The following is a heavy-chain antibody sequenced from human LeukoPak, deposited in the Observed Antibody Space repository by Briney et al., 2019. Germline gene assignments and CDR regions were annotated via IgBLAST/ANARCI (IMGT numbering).Heavy chain of an antibody. CDR2: LWSDGIKT. CDR3: GRDYTSSWTPLFNY. D-gene: IGHD6-13*01. V-gene: IGHV3-30*19. Sequence: GGSLRLSCVTSGFTFTNYGMHWVRQAPGRGLEWVAALWSDGIKTSYADSVRGRFTISRDNSRNTLFLQMDSLRAEDTAVYYCGRDYTSSWTPLFNYWGQGTLVTVSS. CDR1: GFTFTNYG. J-gene: IGHJ4*02.